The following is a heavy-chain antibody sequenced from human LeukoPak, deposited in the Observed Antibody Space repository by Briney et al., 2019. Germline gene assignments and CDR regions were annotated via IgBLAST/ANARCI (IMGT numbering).Heavy chain of an antibody. D-gene: IGHD6-19*01. V-gene: IGHV3-74*01. CDR2: INSDGSNT. CDR3: ARGGSGWSSYFDY. J-gene: IGHJ4*02. CDR1: GFTFSSYW. Sequence: HAGGSLRLSCAASGFTFSSYWMHWVRQAPGKGLVWVSRINSDGSNTIYADSVKGRFTFPRDSAKNTLYLQMNSLRAEDTAVYYCARGGSGWSSYFDYWGQGTLVTVSS.